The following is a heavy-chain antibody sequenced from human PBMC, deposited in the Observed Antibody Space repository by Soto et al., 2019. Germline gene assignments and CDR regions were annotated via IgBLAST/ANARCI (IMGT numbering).Heavy chain of an antibody. J-gene: IGHJ5*02. CDR1: GGSISSGGYY. V-gene: IGHV4-31*03. D-gene: IGHD3-10*01. CDR3: ARGGPGFGELRWFDP. Sequence: QVQLQESGPGLVKPSQTLSLTCTVSGGSISSGGYYWSWIRQHPGKGLEWIGYIYYSGSTYYNPALKRRVTISVDTSKNKFSLKLSSVTAADTAVYYCARGGPGFGELRWFDPWGQGTLVTVSS. CDR2: IYYSGST.